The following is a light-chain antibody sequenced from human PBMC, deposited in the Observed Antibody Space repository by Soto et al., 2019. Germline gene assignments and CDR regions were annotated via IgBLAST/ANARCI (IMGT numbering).Light chain of an antibody. CDR1: ETIASY. J-gene: IGKJ1*01. V-gene: IGKV1-39*01. CDR2: AAS. CDR3: QQTYNPPRT. Sequence: DIQMTQSPSSLSASVGDIVTITFRASETIASYLNLYQQRPGKAPKLLIYAASSLQSGVPSRFGGSGSGTDFTLTITSLQPEDVATYSCQQTYNPPRTFGQGTRL.